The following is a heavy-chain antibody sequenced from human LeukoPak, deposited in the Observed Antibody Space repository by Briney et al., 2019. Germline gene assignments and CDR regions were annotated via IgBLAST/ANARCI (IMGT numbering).Heavy chain of an antibody. J-gene: IGHJ5*02. CDR1: GGSISSSSYY. V-gene: IGHV4-61*05. D-gene: IGHD4-17*01. CDR2: IYYSGST. CDR3: AGTVTTFSSWFDP. Sequence: PSETLSLTCTVSGGSISSSSYYWSWIRQPPGKGLEWIGYIYYSGSTNYNPSLKSRVTISVDTSKNQFSLKLSSVTAADTAVYYCAGTVTTFSSWFDPWGQGTLVTVSS.